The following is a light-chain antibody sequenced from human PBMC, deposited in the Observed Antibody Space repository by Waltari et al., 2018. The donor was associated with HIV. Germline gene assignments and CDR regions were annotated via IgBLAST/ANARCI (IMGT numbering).Light chain of an antibody. CDR3: QKYDSAPRT. Sequence: DIQMTQSPSSLSASVGDRVTITCRASQDISNYLAWYQQKPGKIPKLLIYAASSLHSGVPSRFRGSGSGTDFTLTIGGLQPEDVATYYCQKYDSAPRTFGQGTKVEIK. CDR1: QDISNY. V-gene: IGKV1-27*01. CDR2: AAS. J-gene: IGKJ1*01.